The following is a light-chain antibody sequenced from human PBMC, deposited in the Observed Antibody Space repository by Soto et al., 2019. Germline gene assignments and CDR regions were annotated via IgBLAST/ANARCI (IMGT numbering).Light chain of an antibody. J-gene: IGKJ4*01. CDR3: QHYQRYPPS. Sequence: DIQMTQSPSSLSASVGDRVTITCRASHPININLVWFQQKPGKAPKSLIYAATNLQSGVPSRFSGSGGGTDFSLTISSLQPEDVATYYCQHYQRYPPSFGGGTKLESK. CDR2: AAT. V-gene: IGKV1-16*01. CDR1: HPININ.